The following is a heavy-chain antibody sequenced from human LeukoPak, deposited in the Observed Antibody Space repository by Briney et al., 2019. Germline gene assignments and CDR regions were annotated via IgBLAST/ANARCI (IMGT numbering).Heavy chain of an antibody. CDR3: ARGPTLVRGVIMPDSVGGMDV. CDR1: GYTLTELS. CDR2: FDPEDGET. Sequence: GASVKVSCKVSGYTLTELSMHWVRQAPGKGLEWMGGFDPEDGETIYAQKFQGRVTMTEDTSTDTAYMELSSLRSEDTAVYYCARGPTLVRGVIMPDSVGGMDVWGQGTTVTVSS. V-gene: IGHV1-24*01. J-gene: IGHJ6*02. D-gene: IGHD3-10*01.